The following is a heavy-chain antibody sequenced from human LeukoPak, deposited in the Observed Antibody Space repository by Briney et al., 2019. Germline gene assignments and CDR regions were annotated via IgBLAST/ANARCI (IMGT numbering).Heavy chain of an antibody. D-gene: IGHD5-24*01. CDR1: GGTFISYA. J-gene: IGHJ5*02. Sequence: SVKVSCKASGGTFISYAISWVRQAPGEGLEWMGGSISIFGTANYAQKFQGRVTITADESTSTAYMELSSGRSEDTAVYYCARDQRWLQINWFDPWGQGTLVTVSS. CDR3: ARDQRWLQINWFDP. CDR2: SISIFGTA. V-gene: IGHV1-69*13.